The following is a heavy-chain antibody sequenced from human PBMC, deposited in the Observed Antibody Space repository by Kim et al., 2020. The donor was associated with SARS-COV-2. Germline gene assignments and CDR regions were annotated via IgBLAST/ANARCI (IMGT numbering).Heavy chain of an antibody. Sequence: SETLSLTCTVSGGSISSYYWSWIRQPPGKGLEWIGYIYYSGSTNYNPSLKSRVTISVDTSKNQFSLKLSSVTAADTAVYYCARVTGWFGEIDYWGQGTLVTVSS. CDR2: IYYSGST. V-gene: IGHV4-59*01. CDR3: ARVTGWFGEIDY. J-gene: IGHJ4*02. D-gene: IGHD3-10*01. CDR1: GGSISSYY.